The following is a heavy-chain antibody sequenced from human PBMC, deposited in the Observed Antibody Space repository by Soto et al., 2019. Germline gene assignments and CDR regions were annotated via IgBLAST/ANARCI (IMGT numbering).Heavy chain of an antibody. J-gene: IGHJ4*02. CDR2: AHHSGRT. V-gene: IGHV4-4*02. Sequence: QVQLLESGPGLLKPSGTLSLTCTVXGXXXXXXXXXXXXXXXXGKGLEWIGEAHHSGRTNYNPSLKXXVXXXXXXXQXXXSXXXXXXXXXXTAVYYCARXXATALDYWGQGTLVTVSS. CDR3: ARXXATALDY. CDR1: GXXXXXXXX. D-gene: IGHD3-10*01.